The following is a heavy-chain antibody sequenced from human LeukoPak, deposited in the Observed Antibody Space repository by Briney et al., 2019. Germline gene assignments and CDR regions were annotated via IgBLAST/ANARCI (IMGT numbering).Heavy chain of an antibody. CDR1: GFTFSTYA. J-gene: IGHJ4*02. V-gene: IGHV3-23*01. CDR3: AKVRGVVNLSYFDY. CDR2: ISGSGGST. D-gene: IGHD4-23*01. Sequence: AGSLTLSCAASGFTFSTYAMSWVRQAPGRGLEWVSTISGSGGSTYYPDSAKGRFSISRDNSKTTLYLQMNSLRAEDTAVYYCAKVRGVVNLSYFDYWGQGTLVTVSS.